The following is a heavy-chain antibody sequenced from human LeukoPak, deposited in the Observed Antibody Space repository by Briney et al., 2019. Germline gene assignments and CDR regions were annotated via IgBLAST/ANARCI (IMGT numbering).Heavy chain of an antibody. CDR1: GGSVSSTTYF. D-gene: IGHD3-10*01. CDR3: ARYVVYGSGKYYFDY. J-gene: IGHJ4*02. CDR2: INYSGST. V-gene: IGHV4-39*01. Sequence: SETLSLTCTVSGGSVSSTTYFWSRMRQPPGKGLEWIASINYSGSTYYNPSLKSRVTISVDTSDNQFSLKLSSVTAADTAVYYCARYVVYGSGKYYFDYWGQGTLATVSS.